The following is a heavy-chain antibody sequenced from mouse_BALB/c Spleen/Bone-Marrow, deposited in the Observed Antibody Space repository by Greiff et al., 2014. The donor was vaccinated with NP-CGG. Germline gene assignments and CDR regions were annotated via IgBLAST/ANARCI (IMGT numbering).Heavy chain of an antibody. Sequence: EVQLQQSGPELVKPGASVKISCKTSGYTFTGYTMHWVKQSLGKSLEWIGAINPNNGGSTYNQKFKGKATLTVDKSSSTAYMELRSLTSEDSAVYYCVRGFYFGNYVFAYWGQGTLVTVSA. CDR3: VRGFYFGNYVFAY. V-gene: IGHV1-26*01. D-gene: IGHD2-1*01. J-gene: IGHJ3*01. CDR2: INPNNGGS. CDR1: GYTFTGYT.